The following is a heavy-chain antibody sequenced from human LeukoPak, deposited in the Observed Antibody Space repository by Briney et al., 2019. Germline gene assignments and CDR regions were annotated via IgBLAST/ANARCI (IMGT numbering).Heavy chain of an antibody. J-gene: IGHJ4*02. D-gene: IGHD3-9*01. V-gene: IGHV4-31*03. CDR2: IYYSGST. Sequence: SETLSLTCTVSGGSISSGGYYWSWIRQHPGKGLEWIGYIYYSGSTYYNPSLKSRVTISVDTSKNQFSLKLSSVTAADTAVYYCARIEGYDILTGYSFDYWGQGTLVTVSS. CDR1: GGSISSGGYY. CDR3: ARIEGYDILTGYSFDY.